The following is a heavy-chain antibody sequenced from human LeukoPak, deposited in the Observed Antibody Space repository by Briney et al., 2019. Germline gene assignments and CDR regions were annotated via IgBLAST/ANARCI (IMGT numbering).Heavy chain of an antibody. CDR1: GGSISSYY. D-gene: IGHD3-22*01. Sequence: ETLSLTCTVSGGSISSYYWSWIRQPAGKGLEWIGRIYTSGSTNYNPSHKSRVTMSVDTSKNQFSMKLSSVTAADTAVYYCARDYYDSSGLWWFDPWGQGTLVTVSS. CDR2: IYTSGST. CDR3: ARDYYDSSGLWWFDP. J-gene: IGHJ5*02. V-gene: IGHV4-4*07.